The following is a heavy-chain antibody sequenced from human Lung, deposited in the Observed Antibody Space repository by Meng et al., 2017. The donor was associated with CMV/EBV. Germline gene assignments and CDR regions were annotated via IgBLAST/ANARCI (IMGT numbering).Heavy chain of an antibody. D-gene: IGHD2-8*01. V-gene: IGHV1-2*02. CDR3: ARVLVMMYVDHYNIMDV. CDR1: GYTFSGYF. J-gene: IGHJ6*01. Sequence: ASVNVSXKASGYTFSGYFMYWVRQAPGQGLEWMGWINPKSGGTNYAQRFQGRVTMTRDTSTGTAYMELTRLRSDDTAVYYCARVLVMMYVDHYNIMDVWGQRTTVTISS. CDR2: INPKSGGT.